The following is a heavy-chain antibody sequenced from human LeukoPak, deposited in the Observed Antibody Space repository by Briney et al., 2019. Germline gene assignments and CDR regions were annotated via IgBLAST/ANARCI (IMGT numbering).Heavy chain of an antibody. CDR1: GFVFSDYG. Sequence: GGSLRLSCAASGFVFSDYGMHWVRQAPGKGLEWVAFVRYDGSNEYYADSVKGRFTISRDNSKNTLYLQMNSLRAEDTAVYSCAKESDSGYHSEGPNYWGLGTLVTVSS. CDR2: VRYDGSNE. CDR3: AKESDSGYHSEGPNY. V-gene: IGHV3-30*02. J-gene: IGHJ4*02. D-gene: IGHD5-12*01.